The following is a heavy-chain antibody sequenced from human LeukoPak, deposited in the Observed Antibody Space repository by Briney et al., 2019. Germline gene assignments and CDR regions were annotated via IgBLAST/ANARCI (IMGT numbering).Heavy chain of an antibody. D-gene: IGHD3-22*01. J-gene: IGHJ4*02. CDR3: ARTITMIVVDVVFDY. CDR2: ISSSSSYI. Sequence: GGSLRLSCAASGFTFSSYAMSWVRQAPGKGLEWVSSISSSSSYIYYADSVKGRFTISRDNAKNSLYLQMNSLRAEDMAVYYCARTITMIVVDVVFDYWGQGTLVTVSS. CDR1: GFTFSSYA. V-gene: IGHV3-21*01.